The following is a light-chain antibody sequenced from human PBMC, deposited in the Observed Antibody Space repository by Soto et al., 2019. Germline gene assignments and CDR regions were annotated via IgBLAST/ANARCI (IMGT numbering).Light chain of an antibody. CDR1: SSDVGGNNY. Sequence: QSALTQPASVSGSPGQSITISCTGISSDVGGNNYVSWYQHHPGKAPIVLIYDVTNRPSGVSDRFSGSKSGNTASLTISGLQAEDEADYYCSSYTNIIYWVLGGGTKLTVL. V-gene: IGLV2-14*01. CDR3: SSYTNIIYWV. J-gene: IGLJ3*02. CDR2: DVT.